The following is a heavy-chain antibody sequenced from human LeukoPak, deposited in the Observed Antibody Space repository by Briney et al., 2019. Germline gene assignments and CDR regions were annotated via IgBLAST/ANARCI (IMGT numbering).Heavy chain of an antibody. CDR2: ISASGGST. CDR1: GFTFSSYG. J-gene: IGHJ5*02. D-gene: IGHD2-15*01. Sequence: GGSLRLSCAASGFTFSSYGMSWVRQAPGKGLEWVSAISASGGSTYYADSVKGRFTISRDNSKNTLYLQMNSLTSEDTALYYCVRFGSNSPWDNWFDPWGQGTLVTVSS. CDR3: VRFGSNSPWDNWFDP. V-gene: IGHV3-23*01.